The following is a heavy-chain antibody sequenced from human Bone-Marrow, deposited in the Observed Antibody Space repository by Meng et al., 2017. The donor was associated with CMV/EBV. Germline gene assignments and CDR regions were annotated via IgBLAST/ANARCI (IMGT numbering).Heavy chain of an antibody. CDR1: GFTFGDYA. V-gene: IGHV3-49*04. J-gene: IGHJ6*01. Sequence: GGSLRLSCAASGFTFGDYAMSWVRQAPGKGLEWVGIIRSKAYGGTTEYAASVKGRFTISRDNSKSIAYLQMNSLKTEDKAVYYCTRDPLRRAAVGYYYYYGMDVWGQGTTVTFYS. CDR2: IRSKAYGGTT. CDR3: TRDPLRRAAVGYYYYYGMDV. D-gene: IGHD2-15*01.